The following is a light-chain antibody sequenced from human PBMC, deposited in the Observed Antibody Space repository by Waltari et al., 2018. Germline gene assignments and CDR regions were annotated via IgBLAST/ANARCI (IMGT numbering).Light chain of an antibody. J-gene: IGLJ2*01. CDR2: SDY. CDR1: RSTIADFS. V-gene: IGLV1-44*01. Sequence: QPVLTQPPSVSGTPGQRVTISCSGSRSTIADFSVNWYQHLPGSAPRLLIYSDYQRPSGVPVRFPGSKSGTSASLVVSGLQSDDEADYYCAAWDDSLSGVVFGGGTKLTVL. CDR3: AAWDDSLSGVV.